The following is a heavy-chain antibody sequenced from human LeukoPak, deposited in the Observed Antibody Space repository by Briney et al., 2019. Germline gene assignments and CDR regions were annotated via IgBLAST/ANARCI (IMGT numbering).Heavy chain of an antibody. D-gene: IGHD5-12*01. CDR3: ARPYELYYFDY. Sequence: PETLSLTCAVYGGSFSGYYWSWIRQPPGKGLEWIGEINHSGSTNYNPSLKSRVTISVDTSKNQFSLKLSSVTAADTAVYYCARPYELYYFDYWGQGTLVTASS. J-gene: IGHJ4*02. V-gene: IGHV4-34*01. CDR1: GGSFSGYY. CDR2: INHSGST.